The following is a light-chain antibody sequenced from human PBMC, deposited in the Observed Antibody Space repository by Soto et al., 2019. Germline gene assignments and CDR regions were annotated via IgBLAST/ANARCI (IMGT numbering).Light chain of an antibody. J-gene: IGKJ4*01. V-gene: IGKV1-9*01. CDR3: QQLWTYPLT. Sequence: IQLTQSPSSLSASVGDRVTITCWASQYVSRSLVWYQQKPGKAPKLLIPAASPLHSGVPSRFSGSGSGTEFTLTIRRLQPEDFATYYCQQLWTYPLTFGGGTKVDIK. CDR2: AAS. CDR1: QYVSRS.